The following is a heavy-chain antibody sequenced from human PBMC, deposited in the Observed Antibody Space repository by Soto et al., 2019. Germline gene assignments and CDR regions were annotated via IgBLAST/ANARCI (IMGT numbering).Heavy chain of an antibody. CDR2: ISYDGSNK. J-gene: IGHJ5*02. CDR3: ARDRGGELPPYNWFDP. D-gene: IGHD1-26*01. V-gene: IGHV3-30-3*01. Sequence: GGSLRLSCAASGFTFSSYAMHWVRQAPGKGLEWVAVISYDGSNKYYADSVKGRFTISRDNSKNTLYLQMNSLRAEDTAVYYCARDRGGELPPYNWFDPWGQGTLVTVSS. CDR1: GFTFSSYA.